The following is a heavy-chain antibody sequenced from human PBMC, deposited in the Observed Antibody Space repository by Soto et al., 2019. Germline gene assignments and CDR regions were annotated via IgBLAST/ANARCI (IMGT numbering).Heavy chain of an antibody. Sequence: QVQLVQSGAEVKKPGASVKVSCKASGYTFTSYGISWVRQAPGQGLEWMGWISAYNGNTNYAQKLQGRVTMTTDTSTSTAYMELRGLRSDDTAVYYCARDRGYYDFWSGYPRNFDYWGQGTLVTVSS. CDR1: GYTFTSYG. CDR3: ARDRGYYDFWSGYPRNFDY. D-gene: IGHD3-3*01. V-gene: IGHV1-18*01. J-gene: IGHJ4*02. CDR2: ISAYNGNT.